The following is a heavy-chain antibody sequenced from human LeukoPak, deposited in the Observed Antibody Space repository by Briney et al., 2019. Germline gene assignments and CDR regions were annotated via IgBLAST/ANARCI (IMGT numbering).Heavy chain of an antibody. D-gene: IGHD2-8*01. CDR3: ARVATAPGYCTNGVCHVNPDSGQYFQH. CDR2: IIPILGIA. Sequence: ASVKVSCKASGGTFSSYAISWVRQAPGQGLEWMGRIIPILGIANYAQKFQGRVTITADKSTSTAYMELSSLRSEDTAVYYCARVATAPGYCTNGVCHVNPDSGQYFQHWGQGTLVTVSS. J-gene: IGHJ1*01. V-gene: IGHV1-69*04. CDR1: GGTFSSYA.